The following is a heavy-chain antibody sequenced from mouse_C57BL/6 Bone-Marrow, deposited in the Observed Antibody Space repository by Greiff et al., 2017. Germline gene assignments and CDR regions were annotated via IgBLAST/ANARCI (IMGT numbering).Heavy chain of an antibody. CDR1: GYAFSSSW. V-gene: IGHV1-82*01. J-gene: IGHJ1*03. CDR3: ARRGSPWYFDV. Sequence: QVQLQQSGPELVKPGASVKISCKASGYAFSSSWMNWVKQRPGKGLEWIGRIYPGDGDPNYNGKFKGKAKLTADKSSSTAYMQLSSLTSEDSAVYFCARRGSPWYFDVWGTGTTVTVSS. CDR2: IYPGDGDP.